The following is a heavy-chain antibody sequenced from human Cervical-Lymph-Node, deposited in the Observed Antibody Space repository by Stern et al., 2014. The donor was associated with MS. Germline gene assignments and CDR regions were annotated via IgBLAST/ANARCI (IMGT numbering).Heavy chain of an antibody. CDR1: GFSFSRYA. CDR2: IWYDGSNP. J-gene: IGHJ4*02. CDR3: ASAYSSSHYYFDY. Sequence: DQLVESGGGVVQPGRSLRLSCAASGFSFSRYAMHWVRQAPGKGLEWVALIWYDGSNPYYADSVTGRFTISRDNFKNTLYLQMNRLRAEDTAVYYCASAYSSSHYYFDYWGQGTLVTVSS. V-gene: IGHV3-33*01. D-gene: IGHD6-13*01.